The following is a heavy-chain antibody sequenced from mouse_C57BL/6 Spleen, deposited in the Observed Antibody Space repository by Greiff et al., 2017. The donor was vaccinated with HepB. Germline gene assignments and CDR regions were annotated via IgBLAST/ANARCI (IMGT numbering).Heavy chain of an antibody. D-gene: IGHD1-1*01. CDR3: VKTSSYAMGY. J-gene: IGHJ4*01. CDR2: IDPSDSYT. Sequence: VQLQQPGAELVMPGASVKLSCKASGYTFTSYWMHWVKQRPGQGLEWIGEIDPSDSYTNYNQKFKGKSTLTVDKSSSTAYMQLSSLTSEDSAVYYCVKTSSYAMGYWGQGTSVTVSS. V-gene: IGHV1-69*01. CDR1: GYTFTSYW.